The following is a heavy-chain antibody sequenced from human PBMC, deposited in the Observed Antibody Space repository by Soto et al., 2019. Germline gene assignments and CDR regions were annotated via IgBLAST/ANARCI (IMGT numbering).Heavy chain of an antibody. Sequence: SETLSLTCTVSGDSISSSNYCWGWIRQPPGKGLEWIGTIYYGGSTYYNPSLKSRVTTSVDTSQNQLSLKLNSVTAADTAVYYCARRYCSNGVCYYFDYWGQGTLVTVSS. V-gene: IGHV4-39*01. CDR2: IYYGGST. CDR3: ARRYCSNGVCYYFDY. CDR1: GDSISSSNYC. J-gene: IGHJ4*02. D-gene: IGHD2-8*01.